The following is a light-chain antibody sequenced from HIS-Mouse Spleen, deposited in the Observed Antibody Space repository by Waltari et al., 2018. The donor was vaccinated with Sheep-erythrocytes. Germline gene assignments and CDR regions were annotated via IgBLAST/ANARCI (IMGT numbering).Light chain of an antibody. Sequence: SYELTQPPSVSVSPGQTASITCSGDKLGDKYAYWYQQKPGQSPVLVIYQDSMRPSGVPERFSGSNSGNTATLTISGTQAMDEADYYCQAWDSSTAVFGGGTKLTVL. CDR2: QDS. J-gene: IGLJ2*01. CDR1: KLGDKY. V-gene: IGLV3-1*01. CDR3: QAWDSSTAV.